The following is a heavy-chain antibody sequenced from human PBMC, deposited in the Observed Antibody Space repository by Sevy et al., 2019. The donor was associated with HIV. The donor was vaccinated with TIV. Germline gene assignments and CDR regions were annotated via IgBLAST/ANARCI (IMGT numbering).Heavy chain of an antibody. CDR3: ARVSTTRPRVLDY. D-gene: IGHD1-1*01. V-gene: IGHV4-59*01. Sequence: SETLSLTCSVSGGSISSYFWTWVRQSPGKGLEWIGNIYFTGNTDYSPSLKSRVTLSLDTSKSQFSLTLKSVTAADTSIYFGARVSTTRPRVLDYWGQGTLVTVSS. CDR1: GGSISSYF. J-gene: IGHJ4*02. CDR2: IYFTGNT.